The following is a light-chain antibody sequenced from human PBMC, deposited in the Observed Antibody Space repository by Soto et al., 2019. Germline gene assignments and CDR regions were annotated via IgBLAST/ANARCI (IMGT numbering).Light chain of an antibody. J-gene: IGKJ2*01. Sequence: DIQMTQSPSTLSASVGDRVTITCRASQTISIWLAWYQQKPGKAPELLIYNASTLERGVPSRFIGSGSGTEFTLTISSLQPDDFATYYCQQYSSDSNTFGQGTILEIK. V-gene: IGKV1-5*03. CDR3: QQYSSDSNT. CDR1: QTISIW. CDR2: NAS.